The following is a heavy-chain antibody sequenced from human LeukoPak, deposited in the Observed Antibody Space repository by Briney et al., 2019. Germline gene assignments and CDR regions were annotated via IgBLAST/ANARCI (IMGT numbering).Heavy chain of an antibody. CDR2: IIPIFGTA. V-gene: IGHV1-69*05. Sequence: SVKVSCKASGGTFSSYAISWVRQAPGQGLEWMGGIIPIFGTANYAQKFQGRVTITTDESTSTAYMELSSLRSEDTAVYYCARGYCSGGSCYPFGPWGQGTLVTVSS. CDR3: ARGYCSGGSCYPFGP. J-gene: IGHJ5*02. D-gene: IGHD2-15*01. CDR1: GGTFSSYA.